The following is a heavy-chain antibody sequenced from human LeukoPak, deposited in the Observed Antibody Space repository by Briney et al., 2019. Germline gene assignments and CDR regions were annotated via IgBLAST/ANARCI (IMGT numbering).Heavy chain of an antibody. CDR3: VRLADPGY. J-gene: IGHJ4*02. V-gene: IGHV3-74*01. CDR1: GFTISSYW. D-gene: IGHD6-19*01. CDR2: ISSDGSTT. Sequence: GGSLRLSCAASGFTISSYWMHWVRQAPGKGLVWVSRISSDGSTTTYADSVKGRFTISKDNAKNMVYLQMNSLRAEDTAVYHCVRLADPGYSGQGTLVTVSS.